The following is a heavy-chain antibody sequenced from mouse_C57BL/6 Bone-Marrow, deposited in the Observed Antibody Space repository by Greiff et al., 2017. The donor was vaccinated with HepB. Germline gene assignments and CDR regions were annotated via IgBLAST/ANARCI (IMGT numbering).Heavy chain of an antibody. CDR2: ISDGGSYT. J-gene: IGHJ2*01. CDR1: GFTFSSYA. Sequence: EVMLVESGGGLVKPGGSLKLSCAASGFTFSSYAMSWVRQTPEKRLEWVATISDGGSYTYYPDNVKGRFTISRDNAKNNLYLQMSHLKSEDTAMYYCARVRVRLRRVYFDYWGQGTTLTVSS. D-gene: IGHD1-1*01. V-gene: IGHV5-4*03. CDR3: ARVRVRLRRVYFDY.